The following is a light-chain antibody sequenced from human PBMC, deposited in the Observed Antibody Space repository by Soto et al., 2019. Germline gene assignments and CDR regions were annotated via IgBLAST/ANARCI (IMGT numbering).Light chain of an antibody. CDR2: GNK. CDR3: QSYDSGLSTYV. V-gene: IGLV1-40*01. CDR1: SANIGTGHD. J-gene: IGLJ1*01. Sequence: QPVLTQPPSVSEAPEQRVTISCTGGSANIGTGHDVHWYHQVPATAPKLLIYGNKNRPSRIPDRFSGSKSDTSASLAIAGLQAEDEADYYRQSYDSGLSTYVFGTGTKVTVL.